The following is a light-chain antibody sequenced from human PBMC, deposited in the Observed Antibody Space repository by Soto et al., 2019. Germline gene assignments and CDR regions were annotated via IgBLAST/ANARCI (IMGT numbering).Light chain of an antibody. CDR3: QQYNAWPPIT. V-gene: IGKV3-15*01. Sequence: EIVMTQSPATLSVSPGERATLSCRASQSVSTNLAWYQQKPGQAPSLLIFGAATSATGIPARFSSSGSGAEFTLTISSLQCEEFAVYYCQQYNAWPPITFGPGTRLDIK. CDR2: GAA. J-gene: IGKJ5*01. CDR1: QSVSTN.